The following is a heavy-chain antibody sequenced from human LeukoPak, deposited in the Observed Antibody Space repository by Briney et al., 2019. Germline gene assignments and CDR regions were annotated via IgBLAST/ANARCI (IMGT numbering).Heavy chain of an antibody. CDR3: AREGAGPFDY. CDR2: ISYYGSNK. CDR1: GFTFSSSG. Sequence: GGSLRLSCAASGFTFSSSGMHWVRQAPGKGLEWVAVISYYGSNKYYADSVKGRFTISGDNSKNTLYLQMNSLRAEDTAVYYCAREGAGPFDYWGQGTLVTVSS. D-gene: IGHD1-26*01. J-gene: IGHJ4*02. V-gene: IGHV3-30*03.